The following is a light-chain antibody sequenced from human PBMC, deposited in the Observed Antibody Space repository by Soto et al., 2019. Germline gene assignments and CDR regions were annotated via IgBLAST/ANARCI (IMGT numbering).Light chain of an antibody. Sequence: QSALTQPASVSGSPGQSITISCTGTSGDIGSYNRVSWYQQHPGKAPKLIIYEVTDRPSGVSNRFSGSKSGNTASLTISGLQAEDEADYYCSSYTSSSSNSVFGTGTKVTVL. V-gene: IGLV2-14*01. CDR3: SSYTSSSSNSV. J-gene: IGLJ1*01. CDR2: EVT. CDR1: SGDIGSYNR.